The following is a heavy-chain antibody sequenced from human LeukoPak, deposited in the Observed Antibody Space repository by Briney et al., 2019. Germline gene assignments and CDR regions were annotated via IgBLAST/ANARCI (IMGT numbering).Heavy chain of an antibody. CDR1: GGSISSSSYY. Sequence: PSETLSLTCTVSGGSISSSSYYWGWIRQPPGKGLEWIGSIHYSGSTYFNPSLKSRVTISVDTSKNQFSLKLSSVTAADTAVYYCARGRSTLIVGENYYHYYMDVWGKGTTVTISS. J-gene: IGHJ6*03. D-gene: IGHD3-22*01. V-gene: IGHV4-39*07. CDR3: ARGRSTLIVGENYYHYYMDV. CDR2: IHYSGST.